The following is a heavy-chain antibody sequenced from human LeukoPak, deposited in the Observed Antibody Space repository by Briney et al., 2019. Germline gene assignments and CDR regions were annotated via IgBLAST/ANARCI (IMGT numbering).Heavy chain of an antibody. V-gene: IGHV1-18*01. CDR2: ISAYNGNT. CDR3: ARVVRIHYDFWSGYYTGWFDP. Sequence: ASVKVSCKASGYTFTSFAISWVRQAPGQGLEWMGWISAYNGNTNYAQKLQGRVTMTTDTSTSTAYMELRSLRSDDTAVYYCARVVRIHYDFWSGYYTGWFDPWGQGTLVTVSS. CDR1: GYTFTSFA. J-gene: IGHJ5*02. D-gene: IGHD3-3*01.